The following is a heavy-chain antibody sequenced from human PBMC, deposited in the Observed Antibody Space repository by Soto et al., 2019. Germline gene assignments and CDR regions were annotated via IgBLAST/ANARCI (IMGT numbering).Heavy chain of an antibody. V-gene: IGHV1-24*01. CDR3: ATSPYDLRRKDY. CDR1: GYTLTELS. Sequence: ASVKVSCKVSGYTLTELSMHWVRQAPGKGLEWMGGFDPEDGETIYAQKFQGRVTMTEDTSTDTAYMELSSLRSEDTAVYYCATSPYDLRRKDYWGQGTLVTVSS. D-gene: IGHD3-3*01. J-gene: IGHJ4*02. CDR2: FDPEDGET.